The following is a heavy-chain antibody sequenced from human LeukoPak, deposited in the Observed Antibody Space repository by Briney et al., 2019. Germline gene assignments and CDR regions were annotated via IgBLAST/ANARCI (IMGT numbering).Heavy chain of an antibody. CDR1: GDSIRSGH. CDR3: ARDRATVTNDYWFDP. V-gene: IGHV4-59*01. Sequence: PSETLSLTCTVSGDSIRSGHWSWIRQPPGKGLEWIGYIHYSGNTKYNPSLKSRVTISLDTSKKQFALRLSSMTAADTAVYYCARDRATVTNDYWFDPWGQGTLVIVSS. CDR2: IHYSGNT. J-gene: IGHJ5*02. D-gene: IGHD4-17*01.